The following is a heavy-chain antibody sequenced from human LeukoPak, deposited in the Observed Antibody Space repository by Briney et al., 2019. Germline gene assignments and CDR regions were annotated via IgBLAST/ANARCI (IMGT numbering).Heavy chain of an antibody. Sequence: PSETLSLTCSVSGVSISDGRYYWTWLRQHPGKGLEWIGYKYYSGSANYNPSLKSRLTISVDTSKNQFSLQLSSVTAADTAMYYCATPYCSSISCLDVFNIWGQGTMATVSS. CDR3: ATPYCSSISCLDVFNI. D-gene: IGHD2-2*01. V-gene: IGHV4-31*03. CDR1: GVSISDGRYY. J-gene: IGHJ3*02. CDR2: KYYSGSA.